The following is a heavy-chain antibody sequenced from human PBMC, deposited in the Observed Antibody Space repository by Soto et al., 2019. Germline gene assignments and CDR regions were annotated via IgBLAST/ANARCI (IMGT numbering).Heavy chain of an antibody. CDR2: ISWNSGSI. Sequence: EVQLVESGGGLVQPGRSLRLSCAASGFTFDDYAMHWVRQAPGKGLEWVSGISWNSGSIGYADSVKGRFTISRDNAKNSLYLQMNSLRAEDTVLYYCAKDRAGYCSGGSCYRFDYWGQGTLVTVSS. D-gene: IGHD2-15*01. J-gene: IGHJ4*02. CDR1: GFTFDDYA. V-gene: IGHV3-9*01. CDR3: AKDRAGYCSGGSCYRFDY.